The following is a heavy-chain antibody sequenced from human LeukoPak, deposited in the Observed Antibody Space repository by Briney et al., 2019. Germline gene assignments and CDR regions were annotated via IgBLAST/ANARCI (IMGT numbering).Heavy chain of an antibody. CDR2: ISAYNGNT. CDR3: ARDGLVAVAGTLGY. CDR1: GYTFTSYG. J-gene: IGHJ4*02. Sequence: ASVKVSCKASGYTFTSYGINWVRQAPGQGPEWMGWISAYNGNTNYAQKLQGRVTMTTDTSTSTAYMELRSLRSDDTAVYYCARDGLVAVAGTLGYWGQGTLVTVSS. V-gene: IGHV1-18*04. D-gene: IGHD6-19*01.